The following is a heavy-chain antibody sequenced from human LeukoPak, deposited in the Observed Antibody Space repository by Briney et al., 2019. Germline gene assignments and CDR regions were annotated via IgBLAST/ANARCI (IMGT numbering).Heavy chain of an antibody. CDR3: ARDNGYGQRDS. CDR1: GVPINSGDYY. V-gene: IGHV4-30-4*01. D-gene: IGHD2-15*01. Sequence: PSETLSLTCTVSGVPINSGDYYWSWLRQPPGNGLEWIGYIYYSGSTYYNPSLKSRVTISVDTPKNQFSLKLSSVTAADTAVYYCARDNGYGQRDSWGEGTLVTVST. CDR2: IYYSGST. J-gene: IGHJ4*02.